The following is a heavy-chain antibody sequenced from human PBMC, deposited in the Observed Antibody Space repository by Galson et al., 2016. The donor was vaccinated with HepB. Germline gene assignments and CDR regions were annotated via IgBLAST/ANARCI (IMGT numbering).Heavy chain of an antibody. V-gene: IGHV4-59*01. CDR3: ARGVTGTPYFDF. CDR2: IYKTGTT. J-gene: IGHJ4*02. D-gene: IGHD2-21*02. Sequence: IRQPPGKGLEWIGSIYKTGTTNYSPSLNSRVTLSVDTSKNQFSLKLGSVTTADTAIYYCARGVTGTPYFDFWGQGALVTVSS.